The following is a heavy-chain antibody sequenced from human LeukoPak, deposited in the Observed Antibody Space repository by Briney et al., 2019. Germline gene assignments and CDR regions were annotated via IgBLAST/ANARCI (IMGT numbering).Heavy chain of an antibody. CDR1: GYTFTDYY. V-gene: IGHV1-2*02. J-gene: IGHJ6*02. CDR3: ARDPIQVPYGMDV. CDR2: INPNSGGT. D-gene: IGHD5-18*01. Sequence: ASVKVSCKASGYTFTDYYIHWVRQAPGQGLEWMGWINPNSGGTNYAQKFQGRATMTRDTSISTAYMELSRLRSDDTAVYYCARDPIQVPYGMDVWGQGTTVTVSS.